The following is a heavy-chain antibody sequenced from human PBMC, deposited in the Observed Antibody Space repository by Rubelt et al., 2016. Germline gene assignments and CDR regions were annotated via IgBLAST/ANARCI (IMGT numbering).Heavy chain of an antibody. V-gene: IGHV4-59*08. CDR3: ARHKITMVRGVIGWFDP. CDR1: GGSISSYY. Sequence: QVQLQESGPGLVKPSETLSLTCTVSGGSISSYYWSWIRQPPGKGLEWIGYIYYSGSTNYNPSLKSRVTISVDTSKTRFSLKLGSVTAADTAVYYCARHKITMVRGVIGWFDPWGQGTLVTVSS. CDR2: IYYSGST. J-gene: IGHJ5*02. D-gene: IGHD3-10*01.